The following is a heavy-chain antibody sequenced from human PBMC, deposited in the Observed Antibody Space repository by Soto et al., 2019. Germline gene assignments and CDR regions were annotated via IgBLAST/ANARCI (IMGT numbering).Heavy chain of an antibody. CDR1: GYTFTSYG. Sequence: QVQLVQSGAGVKKPGASVKVSCKASGYTFTSYGISWVRQAPGQGLEWMGWISAYNGNTNYAQKLQGRVTMTTDTATRTAYMELRSLRSDGTAVYYCARGGTCWATVTAGGWVDPWGQGTLVTVSS. D-gene: IGHD4-4*01. CDR3: ARGGTCWATVTAGGWVDP. CDR2: ISAYNGNT. J-gene: IGHJ5*02. V-gene: IGHV1-18*01.